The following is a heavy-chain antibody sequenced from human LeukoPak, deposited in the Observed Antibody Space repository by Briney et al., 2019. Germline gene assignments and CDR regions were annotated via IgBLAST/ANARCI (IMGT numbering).Heavy chain of an antibody. J-gene: IGHJ4*02. Sequence: SETLSLTCTVSGGSISSYYWSWIRQPPGKGLEWIGEINHSGSTNYNPSLKSRVTISVDTSKNQFSLKLSSVTAADTAVYYCARGAPRYNWNRYFDYWGQGTLVTVSS. CDR1: GGSISSYY. V-gene: IGHV4-34*01. CDR2: INHSGST. D-gene: IGHD1-1*01. CDR3: ARGAPRYNWNRYFDY.